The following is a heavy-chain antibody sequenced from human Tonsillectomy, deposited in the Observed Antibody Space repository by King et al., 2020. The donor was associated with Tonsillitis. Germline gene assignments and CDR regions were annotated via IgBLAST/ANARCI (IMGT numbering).Heavy chain of an antibody. CDR1: GYSFNSYW. CDR3: ARHINMRRSDRSGFYPDY. CDR2: IYPGDSDI. J-gene: IGHJ4*02. D-gene: IGHD3-22*01. V-gene: IGHV5-51*01. Sequence: QLVQSTAEVKKPGESLKISCKGSGYSFNSYWIVWVRQMSGKGLEWIGIIYPGDSDIIYSPSFEGQVTIPADKSISTGYLQWSILNAPDTAMYYCARHINMRRSDRSGFYPDYWGQGTLVTVSS.